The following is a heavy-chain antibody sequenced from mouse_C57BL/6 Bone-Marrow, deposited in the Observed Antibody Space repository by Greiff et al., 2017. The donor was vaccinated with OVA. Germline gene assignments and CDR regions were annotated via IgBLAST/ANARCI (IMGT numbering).Heavy chain of an antibody. CDR3: ARMDGNYVCGYAMDY. CDR2: IWWDDDK. Sequence: QVQLKESGPGILQPSQTLSLTCSFSGFSLSTFGMGVGWIRQPSGKGLEWLAHIWWDDDKYYNPALKSRLPIPKATSTNQVFLKIANVDTAETATYYCARMDGNYVCGYAMDYWGQGTSVTVSS. D-gene: IGHD2-1*01. J-gene: IGHJ4*01. CDR1: GFSLSTFGMG. V-gene: IGHV8-8*01.